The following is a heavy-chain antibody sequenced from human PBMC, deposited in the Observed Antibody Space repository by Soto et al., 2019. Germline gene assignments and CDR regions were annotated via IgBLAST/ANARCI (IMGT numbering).Heavy chain of an antibody. J-gene: IGHJ4*02. CDR3: VRHAQWIIRAY. CDR1: GGSISTYY. CDR2: FYYSGST. D-gene: IGHD5-12*01. Sequence: SETLSLTCTVSGGSISTYYWSWIRQPPGKGLEWIGYFYYSGSTNYNPSLKSRVTISVDTSKNQFSLKLSSVTAADTAVYYCVRHAQWIIRAYWGQGSLVTVSS. V-gene: IGHV4-59*01.